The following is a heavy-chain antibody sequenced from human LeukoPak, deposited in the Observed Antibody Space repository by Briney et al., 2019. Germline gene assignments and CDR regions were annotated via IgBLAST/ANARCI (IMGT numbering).Heavy chain of an antibody. CDR2: ISAYNGNT. CDR1: GYTFTSYG. D-gene: IGHD3-22*01. V-gene: IGHV1-18*01. Sequence: ASVKVSCKASGYTFTSYGISWVRQAPGQGLEWMGWISAYNGNTNYAQKLQGRVTMTTDTSTSTAYMELRSLRSDDTAVYYCARDLYTYYYDSSGYPPHNSFDYWGQGTLVTVSS. J-gene: IGHJ4*02. CDR3: ARDLYTYYYDSSGYPPHNSFDY.